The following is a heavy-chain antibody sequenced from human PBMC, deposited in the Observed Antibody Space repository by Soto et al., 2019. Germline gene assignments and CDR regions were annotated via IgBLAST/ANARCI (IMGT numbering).Heavy chain of an antibody. CDR1: GFSLSTSGVG. CDR2: IYWDDDK. J-gene: IGHJ4*02. V-gene: IGHV2-5*02. Sequence: QITLKESGPTLVKPTQPLTLTCTFSGFSLSTSGVGVGWIRQPPGKALEWLALIYWDDDKRYSPSLKSRLTITKDTSKNQVVLTMTNMDPVDTATYYCAHSRIAARPKYYFDYWGQGTLVTVSS. CDR3: AHSRIAARPKYYFDY. D-gene: IGHD6-6*01.